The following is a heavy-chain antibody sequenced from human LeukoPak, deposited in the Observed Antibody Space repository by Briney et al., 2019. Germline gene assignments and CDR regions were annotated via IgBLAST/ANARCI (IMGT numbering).Heavy chain of an antibody. CDR1: GYTFTSYY. CDR2: INPSGGST. V-gene: IGHV1-46*01. Sequence: ASVKVSCKASGYTFTSYYMHWVRQAPGQGLEWMGIINPSGGSTTYAQIFQDRVTMTRDTSTSTVYMELSSLRSEDTAVYYCARGYSTVTTPFDSWGQGTLVTVSS. J-gene: IGHJ4*02. CDR3: ARGYSTVTTPFDS. D-gene: IGHD4-17*01.